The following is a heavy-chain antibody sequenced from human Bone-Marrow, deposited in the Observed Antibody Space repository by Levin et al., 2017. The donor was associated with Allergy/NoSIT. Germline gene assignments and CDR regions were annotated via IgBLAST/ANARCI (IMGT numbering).Heavy chain of an antibody. Sequence: PSETLSLTCAASGFVFNIYSMSWVRQAPGKGLEWVSSINGRSNYIYYADSVKGRFTSSRDNAKNSLFLQMDSLRAEDTAVYYCTRGRDYYGSGSYVGTYYFDYWGQGSLVSVSS. CDR1: GFVFNIYS. CDR3: TRGRDYYGSGSYVGTYYFDY. J-gene: IGHJ4*02. CDR2: INGRSNYI. V-gene: IGHV3-21*06. D-gene: IGHD3-10*01.